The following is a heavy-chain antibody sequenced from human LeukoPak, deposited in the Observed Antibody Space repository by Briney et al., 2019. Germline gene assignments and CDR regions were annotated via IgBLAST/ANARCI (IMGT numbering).Heavy chain of an antibody. V-gene: IGHV4-59*01. J-gene: IGHJ4*02. CDR2: IYDSGST. D-gene: IGHD3-16*01. CDR3: ARGWIGGPKAPFDY. CDR1: GGSLSNYY. Sequence: PSETLSLTCTVSGGSLSNYYWSWIRQPPGKGLEWIGHIYDSGSTTYNPSLKSRVTISVDTSKNQFSLKLTSVTAADTAVNYCARGWIGGPKAPFDYWGQGTLVTVSS.